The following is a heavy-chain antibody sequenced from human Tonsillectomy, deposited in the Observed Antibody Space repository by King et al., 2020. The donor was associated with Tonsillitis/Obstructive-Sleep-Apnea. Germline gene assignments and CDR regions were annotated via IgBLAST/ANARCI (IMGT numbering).Heavy chain of an antibody. D-gene: IGHD3-9*01. CDR1: GGSISSSSSY. J-gene: IGHJ3*02. CDR2: IDYSGST. CDR3: ASPAGYSAFDI. V-gene: IGHV4-39*01. Sequence: QVQLQESGPGLVKPSETLSLTCTVSGGSISSSSSYWGWIRQPPRKGLEWIGGIDYSGSTSYNPSLKRRVTISVDTSKNQFSLQLRSVTAADTAVYYCASPAGYSAFDIWGQGTMVTVSS.